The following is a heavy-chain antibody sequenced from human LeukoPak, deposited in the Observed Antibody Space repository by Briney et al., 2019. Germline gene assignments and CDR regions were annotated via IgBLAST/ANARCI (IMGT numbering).Heavy chain of an antibody. J-gene: IGHJ6*02. Sequence: GGSLRLSCAASGFTSPGFAMDWARQAPGRGLEWVSVISGSAGTTHYADSVKGRFTISRDNFKNTVSLQMNSLRAEDTAVYYCAKKRYENGTSSAGYLDVWGQGTTVTVSS. D-gene: IGHD1-1*01. CDR2: ISGSAGTT. CDR3: AKKRYENGTSSAGYLDV. V-gene: IGHV3-23*01. CDR1: GFTSPGFA.